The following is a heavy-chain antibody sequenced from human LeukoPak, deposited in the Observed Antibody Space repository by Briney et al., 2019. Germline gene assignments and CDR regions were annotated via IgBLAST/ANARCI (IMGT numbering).Heavy chain of an antibody. CDR1: GGSISSSSYY. CDR2: IYYSGST. D-gene: IGHD3-9*01. CDR3: ASRLTGHDAFDI. V-gene: IGHV4-39*01. Sequence: SEALSLTCTVSGGSISSSSYYWGWIRQPPGKGLEWIGSIYYSGSTYYNPSLKSRATISVDTSKNQFSLKLSSVTAADTAVYYCASRLTGHDAFDIWGQGTMVTVSS. J-gene: IGHJ3*02.